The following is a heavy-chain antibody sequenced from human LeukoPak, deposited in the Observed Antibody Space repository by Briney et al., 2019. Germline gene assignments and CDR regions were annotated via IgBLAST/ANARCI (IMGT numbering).Heavy chain of an antibody. CDR1: GGSISSSSYY. J-gene: IGHJ4*02. CDR2: IYYSGST. D-gene: IGHD3-22*01. Sequence: SETLSLTCTGSGGSISSSSYYGGWIRQPPGKGLEWIGSIYYSGSTNYNPSLKSRVTISVDKSKNQFSLKLSSVTAADTAVYYCARIGDYYASSAYPPSVYWGQGTLVTASS. V-gene: IGHV4-39*07. CDR3: ARIGDYYASSAYPPSVY.